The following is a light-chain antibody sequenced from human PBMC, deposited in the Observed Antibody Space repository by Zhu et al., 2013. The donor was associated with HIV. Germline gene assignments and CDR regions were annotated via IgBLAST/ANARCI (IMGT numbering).Light chain of an antibody. Sequence: QSVLTQPPSISAAPGQKVTISCSGSNSNIKRNFVYWYQQVPGTAPKVVVYKDDLRPSGVPDRFSGSKSGNTASLTISGLQAEDEADYYCCSYAGSSIWVFGGGTKVTVL. J-gene: IGLJ3*02. CDR3: CSYAGSSIWV. V-gene: IGLV1-47*01. CDR2: KDD. CDR1: NSNIKRNF.